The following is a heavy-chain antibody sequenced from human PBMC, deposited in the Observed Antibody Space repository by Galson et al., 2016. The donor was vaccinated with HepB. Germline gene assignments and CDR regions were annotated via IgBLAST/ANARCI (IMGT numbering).Heavy chain of an antibody. V-gene: IGHV3-7*03. Sequence: SLRLSCAASGFTFSRFWMNWVRQAPGKGLEWVASIKEDGSKTFYVDSAKGRFTMSRDNVEESVSLQMNSLRAEDTAVYYCAKYGDEAGWNFHHWGQATLVTVSS. D-gene: IGHD6-19*01. CDR2: IKEDGSKT. CDR1: GFTFSRFW. CDR3: AKYGDEAGWNFHH. J-gene: IGHJ1*01.